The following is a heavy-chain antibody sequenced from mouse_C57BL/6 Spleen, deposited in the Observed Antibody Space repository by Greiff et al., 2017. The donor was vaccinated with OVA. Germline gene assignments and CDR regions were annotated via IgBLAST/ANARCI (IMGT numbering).Heavy chain of an antibody. Sequence: QVQLQQPGAELVRPGSSVKLSCKASGYTFTSYWMHWVKQRPIQGLEWIGNIDPSDSETHYNQKFKDKATLTVDKSSSTAYMQLSRLTSEDSAVYCGERSGGSSLWYFDVWGTGTTVTVSS. CDR2: IDPSDSET. CDR1: GYTFTSYW. J-gene: IGHJ1*03. D-gene: IGHD1-1*01. CDR3: ERSGGSSLWYFDV. V-gene: IGHV1-52*01.